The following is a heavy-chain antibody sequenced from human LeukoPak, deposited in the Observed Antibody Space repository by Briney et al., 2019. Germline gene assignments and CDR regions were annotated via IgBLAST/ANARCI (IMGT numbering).Heavy chain of an antibody. CDR1: GFTFSSYA. CDR2: ISGSGGST. Sequence: GGSLRLSCAASGFTFSSYAMSWVRQAPGKGLEWVSAISGSGGSTYYADSVKGRFTISRDNSKNTLYLQMNSLRAEDTAVYYCASHPRELLLYHFDYWGQGTLVTVSS. V-gene: IGHV3-23*01. CDR3: ASHPRELLLYHFDY. D-gene: IGHD1-7*01. J-gene: IGHJ4*02.